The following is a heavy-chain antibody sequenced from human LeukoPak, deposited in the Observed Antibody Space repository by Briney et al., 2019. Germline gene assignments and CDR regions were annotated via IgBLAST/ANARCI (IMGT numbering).Heavy chain of an antibody. J-gene: IGHJ4*02. V-gene: IGHV4-4*07. Sequence: SETLSLTCTVSGGSISSYYWSWLRQPAGKGLEWIGRIYTSGSTNYNPSLKSRVTMSVDTSKNQFSLKLSSVTAADTAVYYCAREGYDGYCSSTSCYAGLGYWGQGTLVTVSS. D-gene: IGHD2-2*03. CDR2: IYTSGST. CDR1: GGSISSYY. CDR3: AREGYDGYCSSTSCYAGLGY.